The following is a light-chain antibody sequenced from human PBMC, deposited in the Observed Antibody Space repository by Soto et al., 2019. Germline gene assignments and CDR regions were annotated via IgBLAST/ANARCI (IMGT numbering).Light chain of an antibody. CDR1: QSIGDT. CDR3: QQYGSSPIT. J-gene: IGKJ5*01. Sequence: EIVMTQSPATLSVSPGGRATLSCRASQSIGDTLAWYQLKPGQAPRLLIYGASSRVTGIPDRFSGSGSGTDFTLTISRLEPEDFAVYYCQQYGSSPITFGQGTRLEIK. CDR2: GAS. V-gene: IGKV3-20*01.